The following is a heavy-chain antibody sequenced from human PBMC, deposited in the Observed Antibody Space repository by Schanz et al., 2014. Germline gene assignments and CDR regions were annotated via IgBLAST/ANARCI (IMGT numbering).Heavy chain of an antibody. D-gene: IGHD1-26*01. CDR1: GFTFSSYG. J-gene: IGHJ4*02. Sequence: VQLEESGGGLVTPGGSLRLSCAASGFTFSSYGMHWVRQAPGKGLEWVANIKQDESERSYVDSVKGRFTISRDNAKNSLFLLMSSLRAEDSAVYYCARGARQYSGSYSPSDYWGQGTLVTVSS. V-gene: IGHV3-7*01. CDR2: IKQDESER. CDR3: ARGARQYSGSYSPSDY.